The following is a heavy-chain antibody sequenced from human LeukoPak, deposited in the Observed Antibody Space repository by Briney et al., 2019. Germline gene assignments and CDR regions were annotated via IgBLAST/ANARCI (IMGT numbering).Heavy chain of an antibody. J-gene: IGHJ4*02. CDR2: FDPEDGET. D-gene: IGHD3-9*01. Sequence: ASVNVSFKVSVYTLTKISMHWERRGPRKGLGWVGGFDPEDGETTYAQKFQGRVTMTEDRSTDTAYMELSSLRSEDTAVYYCATGATLRYFDWWGYYWGQGTLVTVSS. CDR3: ATGATLRYFDWWGYY. CDR1: VYTLTKIS. V-gene: IGHV1-24*01.